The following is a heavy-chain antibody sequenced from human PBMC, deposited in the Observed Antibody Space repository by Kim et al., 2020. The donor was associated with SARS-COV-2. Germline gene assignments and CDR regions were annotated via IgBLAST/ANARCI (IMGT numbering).Heavy chain of an antibody. CDR3: ARLGHDGSGY. V-gene: IGHV4-38-2*01. Sequence: SETLSLTCAVSGYSISSGYYWGWIRQPPGKGLEWIGNIYHNENTYYNPALKSRVTISLDTSKNQFSLNLGSVTAADTAVYYCARLGHDGSGYWGQGTLVTVSS. CDR1: GYSISSGYY. CDR2: IYHNENT. J-gene: IGHJ4*02. D-gene: IGHD3-22*01.